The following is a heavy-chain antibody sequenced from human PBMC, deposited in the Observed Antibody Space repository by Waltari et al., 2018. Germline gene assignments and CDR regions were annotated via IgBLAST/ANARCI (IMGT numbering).Heavy chain of an antibody. CDR2: FCHGDSDT. J-gene: IGHJ6*02. CDR1: GYSFTTNW. Sequence: EVQLVQSGAEAKQPGESLQISCQGSGYSFTTNWIDWVRQVPGKGLEWMGIFCHGDSDTRYSPSFQGQVTISADKSISTAYLQWSSLKASDTAMYYCARHRGSPGYYYGMDVWGQGTMVTVSS. CDR3: ARHRGSPGYYYGMDV. D-gene: IGHD1-26*01. V-gene: IGHV5-51*01.